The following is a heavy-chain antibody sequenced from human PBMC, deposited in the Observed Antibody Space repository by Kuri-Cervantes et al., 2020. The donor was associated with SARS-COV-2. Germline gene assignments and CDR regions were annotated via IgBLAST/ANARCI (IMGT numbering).Heavy chain of an antibody. CDR3: VPFYYGSSNNDAFDI. J-gene: IGHJ3*02. D-gene: IGHD3-22*01. CDR1: GGTFSSYA. CDR2: IIPILGIA. Sequence: SVKVSCKASGGTFSSYAISWVRQAPGQGLEWMGRIIPILGIANYAQKFQGRVTITADKSTSTAYMELSSLRSEDTAVYYCVPFYYGSSNNDAFDIWGQGTLVTVSS. V-gene: IGHV1-69*04.